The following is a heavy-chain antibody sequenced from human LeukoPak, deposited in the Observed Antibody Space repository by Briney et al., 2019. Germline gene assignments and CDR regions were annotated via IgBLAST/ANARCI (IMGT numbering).Heavy chain of an antibody. V-gene: IGHV4-31*03. Sequence: SETLSLTCTVSGGSISSGGYYWSWIRQHPGKGLEWIGYIYYSGSTYYNPSLKSRVTISVDTSKNQFSLKLSSVTAADTAVYCCARSDGYKYPFDYWGQGTLVTVSS. CDR3: ARSDGYKYPFDY. CDR2: IYYSGST. J-gene: IGHJ4*02. CDR1: GGSISSGGYY. D-gene: IGHD5-24*01.